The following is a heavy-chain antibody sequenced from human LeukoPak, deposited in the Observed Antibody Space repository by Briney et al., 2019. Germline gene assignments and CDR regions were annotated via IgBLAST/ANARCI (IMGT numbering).Heavy chain of an antibody. CDR2: IKQDGSEK. CDR3: ARVWGYDYELGAFDI. V-gene: IGHV3-7*01. J-gene: IGHJ3*02. D-gene: IGHD5-12*01. CDR1: GFTFSSYW. Sequence: PGGSLRLSCAASGFTFSSYWMSWVRQAPGKGLEWVANIKQDGSEKYYEDSVKGRFTISRDNAKNSLYLQMNSLRAEDTAVYYCARVWGYDYELGAFDIWGQGTMVTVSS.